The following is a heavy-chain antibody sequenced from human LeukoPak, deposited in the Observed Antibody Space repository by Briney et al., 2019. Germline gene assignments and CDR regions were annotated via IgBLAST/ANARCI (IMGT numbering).Heavy chain of an antibody. CDR2: IHGDGTFT. J-gene: IGHJ4*02. V-gene: IGHV3-74*01. CDR1: GFNFIDNS. CDR3: ARDLVLGSGSYGQ. Sequence: GGSLRLSCAGSGFNFIDNSMHWVRQAPGKGLVWVSRIHGDGTFTTSADSVKGRFTISRDNAQNMVYLQMNSLRVEDTAVYYSARDLVLGSGSYGQWGQGTLVTVSS. D-gene: IGHD3-10*01.